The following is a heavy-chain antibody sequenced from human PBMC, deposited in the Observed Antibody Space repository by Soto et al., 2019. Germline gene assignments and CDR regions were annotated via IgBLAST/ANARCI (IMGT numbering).Heavy chain of an antibody. D-gene: IGHD3-10*01. J-gene: IGHJ6*02. CDR2: IFHSGST. CDR1: GGSINSGDYY. V-gene: IGHV4-30-4*01. Sequence: SETLSLTCTVSGGSINSGDYYWTWVRQPPGKGLEWIGNIFHSGSTYYTPSLQSRVTISLDTSKNHFPLKLSSVTPADTAVYYCARDRYYGSGTYYNFYSGMDVWGQGTTVTVSS. CDR3: ARDRYYGSGTYYNFYSGMDV.